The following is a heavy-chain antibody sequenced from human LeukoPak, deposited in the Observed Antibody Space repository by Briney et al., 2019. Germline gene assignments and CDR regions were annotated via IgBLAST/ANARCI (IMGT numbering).Heavy chain of an antibody. CDR3: ARDRYSSSWYYFDY. D-gene: IGHD6-13*01. CDR1: GGSISSSSYY. CDR2: IYYSGST. V-gene: IGHV4-39*07. Sequence: SETLSLTCTVPGGSISSSSYYWGWIRQPPGKGLEWIGSIYYSGSTYYNPSLKSRVTISVDTSKNQFSLKLSSVTAADTAVYYCARDRYSSSWYYFDYWGQGTLVTVSS. J-gene: IGHJ4*02.